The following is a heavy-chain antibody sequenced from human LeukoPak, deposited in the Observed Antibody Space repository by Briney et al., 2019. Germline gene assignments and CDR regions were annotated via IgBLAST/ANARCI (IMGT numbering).Heavy chain of an antibody. V-gene: IGHV3-11*05. CDR1: GFTFSDYY. Sequence: GGSLRLSCAASGFTFSDYYMSWIRHAPGKGQEWVSYLSSSSSYTNYADSVKGRFTISRDNAKNSLYLQMNSLRAEDTAVYYCARDTYYYDSSGYYPSQPDYWGQGTLVTVSS. D-gene: IGHD3-22*01. CDR3: ARDTYYYDSSGYYPSQPDY. J-gene: IGHJ4*02. CDR2: LSSSSSYT.